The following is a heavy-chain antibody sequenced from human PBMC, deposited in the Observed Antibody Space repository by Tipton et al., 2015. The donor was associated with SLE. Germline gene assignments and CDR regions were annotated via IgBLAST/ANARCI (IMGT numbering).Heavy chain of an antibody. CDR3: ARVHRDYYGMDV. Sequence: TLSLTCTVSGGSISSSSYYWGWIRQPPGKGLEWIGSIFYSGSAYYNPSLKSRVTISVDTSKNQFSLKLSSLTAADTAVYYCARVHRDYYGMDVWGQGTTVTVSS. J-gene: IGHJ6*02. D-gene: IGHD1-1*01. V-gene: IGHV4-39*01. CDR2: IFYSGSA. CDR1: GGSISSSSYY.